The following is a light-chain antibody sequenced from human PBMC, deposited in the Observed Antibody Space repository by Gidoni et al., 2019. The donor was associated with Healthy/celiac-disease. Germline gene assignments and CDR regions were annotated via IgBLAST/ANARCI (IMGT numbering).Light chain of an antibody. V-gene: IGKV1-33*01. CDR1: QDISNY. J-gene: IGKJ4*01. CDR2: DAS. CDR3: QRYDNLRGT. Sequence: DIQMTQSPSSLSASVGDRVTITCQASQDISNYLNWYQQKPGKAPKLLIYDASNLETGVPSRFSGSGSGTDFTFTISSLQPEDIATYYCQRYDNLRGTFGGGTKVEIK.